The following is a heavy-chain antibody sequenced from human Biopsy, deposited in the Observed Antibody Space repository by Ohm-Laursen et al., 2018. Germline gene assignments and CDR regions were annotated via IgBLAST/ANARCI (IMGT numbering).Heavy chain of an antibody. V-gene: IGHV4-34*01. J-gene: IGHJ6*02. CDR1: GESFNGYY. CDR2: INHSGRT. D-gene: IGHD3-22*01. CDR3: VRGVDYYDPYHYYALDV. Sequence: LSLTCAVYGESFNGYYWSWIRQTPGKGLEWIGEINHSGRTNYNPSLKSQVTISVDTSKNQFSLKVRSVTAADTAVYYCVRGVDYYDPYHYYALDVWGQGTTVTVSS.